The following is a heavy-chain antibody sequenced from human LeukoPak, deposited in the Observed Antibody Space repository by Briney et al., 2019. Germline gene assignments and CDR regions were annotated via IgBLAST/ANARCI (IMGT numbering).Heavy chain of an antibody. Sequence: PGGSLRLSCAASGFTFSSYSMNWVRQAPGKGLEWVSYISSSSTIYYADSVKGRFTISRDNAKNSLYLQMNSLRDEDTAVYYCARDSRSGSTFDYWGQGTLVTVSS. D-gene: IGHD3-10*01. CDR1: GFTFSSYS. CDR2: ISSSSTI. CDR3: ARDSRSGSTFDY. J-gene: IGHJ4*02. V-gene: IGHV3-48*02.